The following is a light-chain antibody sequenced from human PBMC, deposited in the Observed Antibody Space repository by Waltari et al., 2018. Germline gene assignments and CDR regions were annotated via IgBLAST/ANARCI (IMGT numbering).Light chain of an antibody. V-gene: IGLV1-44*01. J-gene: IGLJ2*01. CDR3: AAWDDSLNGPV. Sequence: QSVLTQPPSASGTPGQRVTISCSGSSSNIGSETVNWYQQLPGTAPKLLFYSNNQRPSGVPDRFSGSKSGTSASLAISGLQSEDEADYYCAAWDDSLNGPVFGGGTKLTVL. CDR1: SSNIGSET. CDR2: SNN.